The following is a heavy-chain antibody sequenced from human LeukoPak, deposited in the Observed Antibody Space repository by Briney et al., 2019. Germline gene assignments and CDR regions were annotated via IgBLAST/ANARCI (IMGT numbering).Heavy chain of an antibody. V-gene: IGHV4-31*03. J-gene: IGHJ5*02. CDR3: AREVGGTALRFDP. CDR2: IYYSGST. Sequence: SQTLSLPCTVSGGSISSGGYYWSWIRQHPGKGLEWIGYIYYSGSTYYNPSLKSRVTISVDTSKNQFSLKLRSVTAADTAVYYCAREVGGTALRFDPWGQGTLVTVSS. CDR1: GGSISSGGYY. D-gene: IGHD1-7*01.